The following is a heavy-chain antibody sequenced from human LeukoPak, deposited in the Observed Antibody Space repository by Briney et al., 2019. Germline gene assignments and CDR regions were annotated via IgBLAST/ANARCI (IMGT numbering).Heavy chain of an antibody. Sequence: PSETLSLTCTVSGDSINDYYWTWIRQPPGKRLEWLGYIYYSGTTTYNPSLGSRVTISLDTSKNQFSLTLTSVTAADTAVYYCARRFCSSAGCHRTFNYFDPWGQGILVTVSS. D-gene: IGHD2-2*01. CDR3: ARRFCSSAGCHRTFNYFDP. J-gene: IGHJ5*02. CDR1: GDSINDYY. V-gene: IGHV4-59*12. CDR2: IYYSGTT.